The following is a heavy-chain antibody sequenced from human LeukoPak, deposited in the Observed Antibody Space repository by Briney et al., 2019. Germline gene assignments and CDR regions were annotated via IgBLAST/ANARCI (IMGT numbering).Heavy chain of an antibody. D-gene: IGHD2-21*02. V-gene: IGHV4-38-2*02. CDR2: IYHSGST. J-gene: IGHJ4*02. CDR1: GYSISSGYY. CDR3: ARAAYCGGDCLGYFDY. Sequence: PSETLSLTCTVSGYSISSGYYWGWIRQPPGKGLEWIGSIYHSGSTYYNPSLKSRVTISVDTSKNQFSLKLSSVTAADTAVYYCARAAYCGGDCLGYFDYWGQGTLVTVSS.